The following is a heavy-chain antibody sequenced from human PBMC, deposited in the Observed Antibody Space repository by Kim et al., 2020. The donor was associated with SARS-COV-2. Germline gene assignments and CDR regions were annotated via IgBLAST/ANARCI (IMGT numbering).Heavy chain of an antibody. CDR1: GFTFSSYA. D-gene: IGHD3-22*01. CDR2: IWYDGSNK. CDR3: ATGYYYDSSGYYYYYYGMDV. Sequence: GGSLRLSCAASGFTFSSYAMHWVRQAPGKGLEWVAVIWYDGSNKYYADSVKGRFTISRDNSKNTLYLQMNSLRAEDTAVYYCATGYYYDSSGYYYYYYGMDVWGQGTTVTVSS. J-gene: IGHJ6*02. V-gene: IGHV3-33*01.